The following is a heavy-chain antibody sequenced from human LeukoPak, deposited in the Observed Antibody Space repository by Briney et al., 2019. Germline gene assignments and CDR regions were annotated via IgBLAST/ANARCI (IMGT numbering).Heavy chain of an antibody. D-gene: IGHD4-23*01. CDR2: IRSDGSNK. CDR1: GFTFSDYG. V-gene: IGHV3-30*02. Sequence: GGSLRLSCAASGFTFSDYGMHWVRQAPGKGLEWVAFIRSDGSNKYYADSVKGRLTISRNNSKNTVYLQMNNLRTEDTAEYYCAKDRLTTVVMGYLDYWGQGTLVTVSS. CDR3: AKDRLTTVVMGYLDY. J-gene: IGHJ4*02.